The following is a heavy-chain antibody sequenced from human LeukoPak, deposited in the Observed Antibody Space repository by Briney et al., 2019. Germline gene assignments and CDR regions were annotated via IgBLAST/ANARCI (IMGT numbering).Heavy chain of an antibody. CDR3: ARDSVHSSSWTD. V-gene: IGHV4-61*02. CDR2: IYTSEST. J-gene: IGHJ4*02. CDR1: GGSISSSNYY. D-gene: IGHD6-13*01. Sequence: SETLSLTCSVSGGSISSSNYYWSWIRQPAGKGLEWIGRIYTSESTNYNPSLKSRVTISVDTSRNQFSLKLSSVTAADTAVYYCARDSVHSSSWTDWGQGTLVTVSS.